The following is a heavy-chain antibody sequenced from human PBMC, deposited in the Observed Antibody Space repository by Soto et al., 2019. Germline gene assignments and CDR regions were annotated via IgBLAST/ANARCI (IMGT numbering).Heavy chain of an antibody. CDR2: ISGSGGST. V-gene: IGHV3-23*01. D-gene: IGHD2-2*01. Sequence: GGSLRLSCAASGFTFSSYSMNWVRQAPGKGLEWVSAISGSGGSTYYADSVKGRFTISRDNSKNTLYLQMNSLRAEDTAVYYCANNLIYCSSTSCYRGYYYYYYMDVWGKGTTVTVSS. CDR1: GFTFSSYS. J-gene: IGHJ6*03. CDR3: ANNLIYCSSTSCYRGYYYYYYMDV.